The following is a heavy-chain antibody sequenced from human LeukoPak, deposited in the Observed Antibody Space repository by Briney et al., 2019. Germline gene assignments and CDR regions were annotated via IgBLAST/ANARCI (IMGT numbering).Heavy chain of an antibody. V-gene: IGHV1-2*02. D-gene: IGHD5-24*01. J-gene: IGHJ2*01. Sequence: ASVKVSCKASGYIFTDYYIHWVRQAPGQGPEWMGWVSGNSGGTNYGQKFQGRVTMTRDTSIGTAYMELSRLRSDDTAVYYCARVGDGYNQGDFWHPDLWGRGTLVTVSS. CDR3: ARVGDGYNQGDFWHPDL. CDR2: VSGNSGGT. CDR1: GYIFTDYY.